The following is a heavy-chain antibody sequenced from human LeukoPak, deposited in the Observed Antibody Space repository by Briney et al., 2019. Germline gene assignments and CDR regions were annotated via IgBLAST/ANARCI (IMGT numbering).Heavy chain of an antibody. CDR1: GFTVSNNY. Sequence: PGGSLRLSCAASGFTVSNNYMNWVRQAPGKGLEWVSSISSSSSYIYYADSVEGRFTISRDNAKNSLYLQMNSLRAEDTAVYYCARDHPDYGFDYWGQGTLVTVSS. CDR2: ISSSSSYI. D-gene: IGHD4-17*01. CDR3: ARDHPDYGFDY. V-gene: IGHV3-21*01. J-gene: IGHJ4*02.